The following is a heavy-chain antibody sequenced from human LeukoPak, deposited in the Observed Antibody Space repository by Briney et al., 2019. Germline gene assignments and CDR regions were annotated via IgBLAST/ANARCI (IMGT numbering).Heavy chain of an antibody. CDR3: ARDTFRPSSFDL. J-gene: IGHJ2*01. V-gene: IGHV4-61*02. CDR1: GGSISSGSYY. CDR2: IYTSGST. Sequence: KSSQTLSLTCTVSGGSISSGSYYWSWIRLPAGKGLEWIGRIYTSGSTNYNPSLKSRVTISVDTSKNQFSLKLSSVTAADTAVYYSARDTFRPSSFDLWGRGTLVTVSS. D-gene: IGHD2/OR15-2a*01.